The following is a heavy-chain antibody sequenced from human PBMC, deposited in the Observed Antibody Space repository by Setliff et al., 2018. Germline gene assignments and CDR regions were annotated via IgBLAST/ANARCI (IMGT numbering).Heavy chain of an antibody. J-gene: IGHJ5*02. CDR3: ARDPFRNYDTAPVWFDP. V-gene: IGHV1-2*02. CDR2: INPNSGGT. CDR1: GYTFTAYY. D-gene: IGHD3-22*01. Sequence: ASVKVSCKASGYTFTAYYIHWVRQAPGQGLEWMGWINPNSGGTNPAQKFQGRVTMTRDTSISTAYMELRSLRSDDTAVYYCARDPFRNYDTAPVWFDPWGQGTLVTVSS.